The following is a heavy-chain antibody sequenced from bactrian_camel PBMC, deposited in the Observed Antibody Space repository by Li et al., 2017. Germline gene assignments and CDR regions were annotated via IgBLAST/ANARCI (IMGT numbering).Heavy chain of an antibody. V-gene: IGHV3S28*01. D-gene: IGHD1*01. CDR2: IYTDDGST. J-gene: IGHJ6*01. CDR1: GYTYSSYC. Sequence: QLVESGGGSVQAGGSLRLSCAASGYTYSSYCMGWFRQAPGNSREGVASIYTDDGSTYYADSVKGRFTISKDNRKNILYLQMNSLTPGDTAMYYCTARYEFGLGACRGVGGLGFWGQGTQVTVS. CDR3: TARYEFGLGACRGVGGLGF.